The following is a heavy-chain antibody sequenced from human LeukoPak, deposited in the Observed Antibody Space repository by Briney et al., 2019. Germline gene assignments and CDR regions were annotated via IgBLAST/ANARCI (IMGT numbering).Heavy chain of an antibody. CDR1: GGSFSGYY. D-gene: IGHD3-10*01. Sequence: SETLSLTCVVYGGSFSGYYWSWLRQPPGKGLEWIGEINYSGSTNYNPSLKRRVTISVDTSKNQFSLKLSSVTAADTAVYYCARGGYYGSGNDFRFDPWGQGTLVTVSS. CDR2: INYSGST. V-gene: IGHV4-34*01. J-gene: IGHJ5*02. CDR3: ARGGYYGSGNDFRFDP.